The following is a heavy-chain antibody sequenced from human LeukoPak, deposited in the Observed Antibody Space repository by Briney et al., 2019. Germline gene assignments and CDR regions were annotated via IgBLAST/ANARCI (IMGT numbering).Heavy chain of an antibody. V-gene: IGHV1-18*01. CDR3: ATSNYVAAALGYFDY. Sequence: GASVKVSCKASGFALTTYNIVWLRQAPGQGLEWVGWVTAFNENTHYSRKVQGRVTMTRDTSTSTAYMELRSLRSDDTAVYYCATSNYVAAALGYFDYWGQGTLVTVSS. CDR1: GFALTTYN. J-gene: IGHJ4*02. D-gene: IGHD6-13*01. CDR2: VTAFNENT.